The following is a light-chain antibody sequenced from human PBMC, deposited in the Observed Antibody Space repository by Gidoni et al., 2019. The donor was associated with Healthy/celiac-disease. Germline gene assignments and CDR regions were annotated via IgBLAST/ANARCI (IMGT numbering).Light chain of an antibody. V-gene: IGKV3-20*01. Sequence: DIVLTQSPVTLSLSPGERATLSCRASQSVSSSYLAWYQQKPGQAPRLLIYGASSRATGIPDRFSGSGSGTDFTLTISRLEPEDFAVYYCQQYGSSFTFXQXTRLEIK. CDR1: QSVSSSY. CDR3: QQYGSSFT. J-gene: IGKJ5*01. CDR2: GAS.